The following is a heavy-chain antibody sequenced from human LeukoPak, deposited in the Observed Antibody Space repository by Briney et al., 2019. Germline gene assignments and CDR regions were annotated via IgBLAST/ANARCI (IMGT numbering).Heavy chain of an antibody. CDR2: IYYSGST. CDR1: GGSISSYY. V-gene: IGHV4-59*01. D-gene: IGHD6-19*01. J-gene: IGHJ5*02. Sequence: SETLSLTCTVSGGSISSYYWSWIRQPPGKGLEWIGYIYYSGSTNYNPSLKSRVTISVDTSKNQFSLKLSSVTAADTAVYYCARLSYSSGSGDPWGQGTLVTVSS. CDR3: ARLSYSSGSGDP.